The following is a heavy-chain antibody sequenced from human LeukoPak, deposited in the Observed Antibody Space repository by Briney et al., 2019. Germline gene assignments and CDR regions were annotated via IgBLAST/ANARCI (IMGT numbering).Heavy chain of an antibody. J-gene: IGHJ4*02. CDR2: INHSGST. V-gene: IGHV4-34*01. CDR1: GGSFSGYY. D-gene: IGHD4-23*01. Sequence: SETLSLTCAVYGGSFSGYYWSWIRQPPGKGLEWIGEINHSGSTNYNPSLKSRVTISVDTSKNQFSLKLSSVTAADTAVYYCARQRRGYGGDYWGQGTLVTVSS. CDR3: ARQRRGYGGDY.